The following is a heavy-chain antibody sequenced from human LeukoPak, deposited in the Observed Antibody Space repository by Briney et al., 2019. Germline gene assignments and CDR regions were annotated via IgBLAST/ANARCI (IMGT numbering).Heavy chain of an antibody. CDR1: GFTFSSYG. CDR2: IRYDGSNK. V-gene: IGHV3-30*02. J-gene: IGHJ4*02. CDR3: ARSGYTRFDY. Sequence: PGRSLRLSCAASGFTFSSYGMHWVRQAPGKGLEWVAFIRYDGSNKYYADSVKGRFTISRDNSKNTLYLQMNSLRAEDTAVYYCARSGYTRFDYWGQGTLVTVSS. D-gene: IGHD5-24*01.